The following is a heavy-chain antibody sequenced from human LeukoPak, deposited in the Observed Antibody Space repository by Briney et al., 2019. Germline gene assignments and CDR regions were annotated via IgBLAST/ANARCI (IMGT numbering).Heavy chain of an antibody. V-gene: IGHV3-15*01. Sequence: GGSLRLSCAASGFTFSTTWMSWVRHAPGKGLEWIGRIKSNPDGGTTESAAPVKGRFTISRDDSKNTLYLQMNSLKPEDTGVYYCTTIRYGDYLGSWGQGTLVTVSS. J-gene: IGHJ4*02. D-gene: IGHD4-17*01. CDR2: IKSNPDGGTT. CDR1: GFTFSTTW. CDR3: TTIRYGDYLGS.